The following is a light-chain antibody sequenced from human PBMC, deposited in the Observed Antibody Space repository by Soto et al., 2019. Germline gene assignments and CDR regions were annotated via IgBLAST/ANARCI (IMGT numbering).Light chain of an antibody. V-gene: IGLV2-14*03. CDR1: SSDIGGYKD. CDR2: EVS. J-gene: IGLJ1*01. Sequence: QSALTQPASVSGSPGQSITISCTGTSSDIGGYKDVSWYQQHPGKAPQVLIFEVSYRPYGISNRFSGSKSGNVASLTISGLQAEDEADYYCCSYRSGTSPYYVFGTGTKVPS. CDR3: CSYRSGTSPYYV.